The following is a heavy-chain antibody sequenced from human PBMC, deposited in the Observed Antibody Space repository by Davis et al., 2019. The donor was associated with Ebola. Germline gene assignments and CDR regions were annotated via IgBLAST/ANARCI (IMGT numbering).Heavy chain of an antibody. J-gene: IGHJ3*02. Sequence: ASVKVSCKASGYSFTTYAINWVRQDPGQGLQWMGWINFNTGSPTYAQGFTGRFVFSFDTSVSTAYLQISSLKAEDSAIYYCATLRRTITGMDDGFDIWGHGTMVTVSS. V-gene: IGHV7-4-1*02. D-gene: IGHD1-20*01. CDR2: INFNTGSP. CDR1: GYSFTTYA. CDR3: ATLRRTITGMDDGFDI.